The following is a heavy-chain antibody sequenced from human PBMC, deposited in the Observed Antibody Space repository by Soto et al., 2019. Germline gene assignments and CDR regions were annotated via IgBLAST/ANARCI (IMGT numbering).Heavy chain of an antibody. CDR2: ISWNSGSI. D-gene: IGHD2-8*01. J-gene: IGHJ3*01. CDR3: VAVVEMVYAPILT. V-gene: IGHV3-9*01. Sequence: VQLVESGGNLVQPGRSLRLSCVASGFIFDDYAMHWVRQTPGKGLEGVSGISWNSGSIGYADSVKGRFTISRDNAKNSLYLQMDSLRAEDTALYYCVAVVEMVYAPILTWGQGTMVTVSS. CDR1: GFIFDDYA.